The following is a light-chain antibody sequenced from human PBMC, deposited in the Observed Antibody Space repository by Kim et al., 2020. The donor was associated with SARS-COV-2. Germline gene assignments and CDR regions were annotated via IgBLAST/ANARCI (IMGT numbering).Light chain of an antibody. CDR3: LQHNSYPWT. J-gene: IGKJ1*01. CDR1: QGISNY. CDR2: AAS. V-gene: IGKV1-17*03. Sequence: DIRMTQSPSSMSASVGDRVTIACRASQGISNYLVWYQQKPGKVPKCLIYAASSLQSGVPSRFSGSGSGTEFTLTISSLQPEDFATYYWLQHNSYPWTFGQGTKVDIK.